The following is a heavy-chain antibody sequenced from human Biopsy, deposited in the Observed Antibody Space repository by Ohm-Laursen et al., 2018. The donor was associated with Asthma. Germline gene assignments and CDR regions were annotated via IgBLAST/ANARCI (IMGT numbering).Heavy chain of an antibody. CDR1: GDSLGSFINYA. V-gene: IGHV1-69*13. Sequence: GASVKVSCKASGDSLGSFINYAISWVRQAPRQGLEWMGGLIPVLGTADYAPMFERRVTITADESTSTAYLELTSLRFEDTAVYYCARGYSGTDRIVYYYSGMEVWGQGTTVTVSS. J-gene: IGHJ6*02. CDR3: ARGYSGTDRIVYYYSGMEV. CDR2: LIPVLGTA. D-gene: IGHD5-12*01.